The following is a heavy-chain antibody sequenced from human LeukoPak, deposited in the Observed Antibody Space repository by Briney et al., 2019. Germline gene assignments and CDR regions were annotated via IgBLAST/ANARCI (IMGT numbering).Heavy chain of an antibody. Sequence: PSETLSLTCTVSGGSISSYYWSWIRQPAGKGLEWIGRIYTSGSTNYNPSLKSRDTMSVDTSKNQFSLKLSSVTAADTAVYYCARGGAYCGGDCYSLTGFDYWGQGTLVTVSS. J-gene: IGHJ4*02. V-gene: IGHV4-4*07. CDR1: GGSISSYY. CDR2: IYTSGST. CDR3: ARGGAYCGGDCYSLTGFDY. D-gene: IGHD2-21*02.